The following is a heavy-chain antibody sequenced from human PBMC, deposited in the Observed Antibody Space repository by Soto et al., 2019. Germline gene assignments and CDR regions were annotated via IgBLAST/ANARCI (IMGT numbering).Heavy chain of an antibody. V-gene: IGHV1-69*12. CDR3: ASRITGSPNSADGMDV. CDR2: IIAIFGTA. CDR1: GGTFSSYA. D-gene: IGHD1-20*01. Sequence: QVQLVQSGAEVKKPGSSVKVSCKASGGTFSSYAINWVRQAPGQGLEWMGGIIAIFGTADYAQKFQGRVTITADESTSTAYMELSSLRSEDTAVYYCASRITGSPNSADGMDVWGQGTTVTVSS. J-gene: IGHJ6*02.